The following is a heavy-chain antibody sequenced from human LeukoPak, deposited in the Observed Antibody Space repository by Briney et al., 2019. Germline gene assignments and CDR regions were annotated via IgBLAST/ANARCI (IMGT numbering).Heavy chain of an antibody. D-gene: IGHD3-10*01. J-gene: IGHJ4*02. CDR2: IRSKAYGGTT. CDR1: GFTFGDYA. Sequence: PGRSLRLSCTASGFTFGDYAMSWFRQAPGKGLEWVGFIRSKAYGGTTEYAASVKGRFTISRDDSKSIAYLQMNSLKTEDTAVYYCTRGRDDLLWFGELLPYYWGQGTLVTVSS. CDR3: TRGRDDLLWFGELLPYY. V-gene: IGHV3-49*03.